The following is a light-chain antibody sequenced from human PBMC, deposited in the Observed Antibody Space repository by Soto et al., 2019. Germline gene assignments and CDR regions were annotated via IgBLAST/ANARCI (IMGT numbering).Light chain of an antibody. J-gene: IGKJ4*01. V-gene: IGKV1-39*01. CDR3: HQTYNAPFT. CDR1: QSISSS. CDR2: AAS. Sequence: DIQMTQSPSSLSASVGDRVTITCRASQSISSSLNWYQLKPGQAPKLLIYAASSLQSGVPSSFSGSGSGTDFTLTISSLQLEDFSTYYCHQTYNAPFTFGGGTKLEIK.